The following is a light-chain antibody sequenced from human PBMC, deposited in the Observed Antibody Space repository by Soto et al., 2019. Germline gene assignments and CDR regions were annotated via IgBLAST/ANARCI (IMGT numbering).Light chain of an antibody. CDR2: DVT. CDR1: GSDVGGYNY. Sequence: QSVLTQPRSVSGSPGQSVTISCTGTGSDVGGYNYVSWYQQHPGKAPKLMIYDVTTRPSGVPDRFSGSKSGNTASLTISGLQAEDEADYYCCSYADNYSWVFGGGTQLTVL. J-gene: IGLJ7*01. CDR3: CSYADNYSWV. V-gene: IGLV2-11*01.